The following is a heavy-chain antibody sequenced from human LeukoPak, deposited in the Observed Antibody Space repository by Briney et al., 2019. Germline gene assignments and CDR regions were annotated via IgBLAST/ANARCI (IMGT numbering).Heavy chain of an antibody. CDR2: IKQDGSEK. D-gene: IGHD3-9*01. Sequence: GGSLRLSCAASGFTFSSYWMSWVRQAPGKGLEWVANIKQDGSEKYYVDSVKGRFTISRDNAKNSLYLQMNSLRAEDTAVYYCARDRFDVLRYFDWLLYEDAFDIWGQGTMVTVSS. CDR3: ARDRFDVLRYFDWLLYEDAFDI. J-gene: IGHJ3*02. CDR1: GFTFSSYW. V-gene: IGHV3-7*01.